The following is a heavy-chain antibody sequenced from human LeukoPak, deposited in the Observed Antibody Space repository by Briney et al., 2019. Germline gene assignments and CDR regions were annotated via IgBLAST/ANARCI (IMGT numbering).Heavy chain of an antibody. D-gene: IGHD3-22*01. Sequence: SETLSLTCTVSGGSISTYYWSWIRQPPGKGLEWIGYIHNSGSTNYNPSLKSRVTISVDTSKKQFSLKLSSVTAADTAVYYCARCRSYDSSGYCDAVDIWGQGTMVTVSS. CDR2: IHNSGST. J-gene: IGHJ3*02. CDR3: ARCRSYDSSGYCDAVDI. V-gene: IGHV4-59*01. CDR1: GGSISTYY.